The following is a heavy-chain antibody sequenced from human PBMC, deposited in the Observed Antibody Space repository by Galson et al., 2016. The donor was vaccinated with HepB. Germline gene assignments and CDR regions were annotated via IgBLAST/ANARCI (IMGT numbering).Heavy chain of an antibody. J-gene: IGHJ4*02. CDR1: GLPFSNSG. D-gene: IGHD2-15*01. V-gene: IGHV3-33*01. Sequence: SLRLSCAASGLPFSNSGMHWVRQAPGKGLEWVALIYFDGRNKRYADSVKGRFTISRDNSKNTLYLQMNSLRAEDTAVYYCARDRGDCSGGRCYSAYFAYWGQGTLVTVSS. CDR3: ARDRGDCSGGRCYSAYFAY. CDR2: IYFDGRNK.